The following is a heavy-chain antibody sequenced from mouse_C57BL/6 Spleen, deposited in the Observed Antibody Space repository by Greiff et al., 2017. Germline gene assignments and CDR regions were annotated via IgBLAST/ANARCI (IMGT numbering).Heavy chain of an antibody. D-gene: IGHD3-1*01. CDR3: AVRDCGPPFDY. CDR2: IHPSDGDT. J-gene: IGHJ2*01. V-gene: IGHV1-74*01. Sequence: VQLQQPGAELVKPGASVKLSCKASGYTFTSYWMHWVKQRPGQGLEWIGRIHPSDGDTNYNPKFQGKATLTVDKSSNTAYLQLSSLTSEYSAVEVCAVRDCGPPFDYWGQGTTLTVSS. CDR1: GYTFTSYW.